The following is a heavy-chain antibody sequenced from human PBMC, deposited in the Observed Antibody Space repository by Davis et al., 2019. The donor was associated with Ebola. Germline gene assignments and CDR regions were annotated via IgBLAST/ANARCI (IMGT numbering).Heavy chain of an antibody. CDR2: ISSGGGAP. CDR3: AREGDIVATMDGYYGMDV. D-gene: IGHD5-12*01. V-gene: IGHV3-23*01. Sequence: GESLKISCAASGFTFSTYAMGWVRQAPGKGLEWVSDISSGGGAPYFADSVKGRFTISRDNAKNSLFLQMNNLRDEDTAVYYCAREGDIVATMDGYYGMDVWGKGTTVTVSS. CDR1: GFTFSTYA. J-gene: IGHJ6*04.